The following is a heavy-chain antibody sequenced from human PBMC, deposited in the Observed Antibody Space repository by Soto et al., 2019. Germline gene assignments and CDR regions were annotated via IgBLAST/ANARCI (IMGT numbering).Heavy chain of an antibody. CDR1: GGTFSSYA. V-gene: IGHV1-69*06. D-gene: IGHD1-1*01. Sequence: GASVKVSCKASGGTFSSYAISWVRQAPGQGLEWMGGIIPIFGTANYAQKFQGRVTITADKSTSTAYMELSSLRSEDTAVYYCARGRSKTNEEMDYYYGMDVWGQGTTGNVSS. J-gene: IGHJ6*02. CDR2: IIPIFGTA. CDR3: ARGRSKTNEEMDYYYGMDV.